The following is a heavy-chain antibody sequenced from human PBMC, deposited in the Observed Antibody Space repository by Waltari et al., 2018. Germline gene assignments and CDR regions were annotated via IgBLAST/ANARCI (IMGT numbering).Heavy chain of an antibody. D-gene: IGHD2-8*01. CDR2: TSHDESHK. J-gene: IGHJ4*02. CDR3: ARDDRDGLPDYFDF. Sequence: QVQLVESGGGVVEPGRSLRLSCAASGVTFRTHTMHWVRQAPGKGLEWVAVTSHDESHKYYADSVKGRFTISKDNSKNTLYLQMNSLSTEDTAMYYCARDDRDGLPDYFDFWGQGTLVTVSS. V-gene: IGHV3-30*01. CDR1: GVTFRTHT.